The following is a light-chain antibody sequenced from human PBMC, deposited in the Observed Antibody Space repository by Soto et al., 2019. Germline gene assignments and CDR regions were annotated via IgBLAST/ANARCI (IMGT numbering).Light chain of an antibody. CDR1: QSVSRN. Sequence: EIVMTQSPGTLSVSPGERATLSCRASQSVSRNLAWYQQKPGQAPRLLIYDASTRATGIPARFSGSGSGTEFTLTVSSLQSEDFAVYYCQQYYTSPWTFGQGTKVEIK. J-gene: IGKJ1*01. V-gene: IGKV3-15*01. CDR3: QQYYTSPWT. CDR2: DAS.